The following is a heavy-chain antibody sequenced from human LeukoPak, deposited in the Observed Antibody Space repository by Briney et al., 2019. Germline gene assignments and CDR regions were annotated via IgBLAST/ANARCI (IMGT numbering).Heavy chain of an antibody. Sequence: PSETLSLTCTVSGGSISSGDYYWSWIRQPPGKGPEWIGYIYYSGSTYYSPSLKSRVTISVDTSKNQFSLKLSSVTAADTAVYYCARESAVGATLDYWGQGTLVTVSS. J-gene: IGHJ4*02. CDR3: ARESAVGATLDY. CDR1: GGSISSGDYY. D-gene: IGHD1-26*01. CDR2: IYYSGST. V-gene: IGHV4-30-4*08.